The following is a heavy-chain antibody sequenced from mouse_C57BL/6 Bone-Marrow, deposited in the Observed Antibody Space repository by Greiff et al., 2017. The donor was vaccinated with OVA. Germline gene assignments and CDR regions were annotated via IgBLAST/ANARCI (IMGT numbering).Heavy chain of an antibody. CDR3: AREDQLGYYFDY. CDR2: IYPRSGNT. J-gene: IGHJ2*01. D-gene: IGHD4-1*02. V-gene: IGHV1-81*01. Sequence: QVQLQQSGAELARPGASVKLSCKASGYTFTSYGISWVKQRTGQGLEWIGEIYPRSGNTYYNEKFKGKATLTADKSSSTAYMELRSLTSEDSAVYFCAREDQLGYYFDYWGQGTTLTVSS. CDR1: GYTFTSYG.